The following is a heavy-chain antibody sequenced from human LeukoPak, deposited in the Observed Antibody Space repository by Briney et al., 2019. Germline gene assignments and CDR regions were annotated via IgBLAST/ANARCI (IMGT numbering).Heavy chain of an antibody. V-gene: IGHV3-74*01. CDR2: INSDGGGA. Sequence: GSLXLSCXASGLTFGNNWMHWVRHGPGKGLVWISRINSDGGGAIYADSVKGRFTVSRDNAKNTLYLQMNSLRAEDTAVYYCARDVPHNWFDTWGQGTLVTVSS. CDR3: ARDVPHNWFDT. J-gene: IGHJ5*02. CDR1: GLTFGNNW.